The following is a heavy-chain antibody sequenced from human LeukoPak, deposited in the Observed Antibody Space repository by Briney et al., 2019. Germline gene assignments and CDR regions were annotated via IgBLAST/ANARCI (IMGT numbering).Heavy chain of an antibody. Sequence: GGSLRLSCAASGFTFSSYSMSWVRQGPGKGLEWVSSISSSSTYKYYAGSVKGRFTISRDNAKNSLYLQMNSLRAEDTAVYYCARNLRGYSYGYPRRYYFDYWGQGTLVTVSS. CDR3: ARNLRGYSYGYPRRYYFDY. CDR2: ISSSSTYK. V-gene: IGHV3-21*01. D-gene: IGHD5-18*01. CDR1: GFTFSSYS. J-gene: IGHJ4*02.